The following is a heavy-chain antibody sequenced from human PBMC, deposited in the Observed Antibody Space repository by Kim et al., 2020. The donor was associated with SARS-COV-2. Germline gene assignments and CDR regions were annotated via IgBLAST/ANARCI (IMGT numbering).Heavy chain of an antibody. J-gene: IGHJ5*02. CDR2: T. Sequence: TIYADSVGGRFTTARDNAKDTLYLQMNSLGDEDTAVYYCAGDIGSWFDPWGQGTLVTVSS. D-gene: IGHD1-26*01. V-gene: IGHV3-74*01. CDR3: AGDIGSWFDP.